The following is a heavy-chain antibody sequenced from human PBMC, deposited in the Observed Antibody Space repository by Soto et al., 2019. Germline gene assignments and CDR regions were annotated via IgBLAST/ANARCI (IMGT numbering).Heavy chain of an antibody. CDR3: AKDLPGELLPTCFDS. Sequence: SETMSLTCTVSGGSLSSSSYYWGWIRQPPGKGLEWIGSIYYSGSTYYNPSLKSRVTISVDTSKNQFSLKLSSVTAEDTALYYCAKDLPGELLPTCFDSWGQGTLVTV. V-gene: IGHV4-39*07. CDR1: GGSLSSSSYY. CDR2: IYYSGST. D-gene: IGHD3-10*01. J-gene: IGHJ5*01.